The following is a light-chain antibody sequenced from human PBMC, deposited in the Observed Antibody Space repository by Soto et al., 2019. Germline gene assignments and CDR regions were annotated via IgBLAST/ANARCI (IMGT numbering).Light chain of an antibody. CDR3: CSYGGDRI. Sequence: QSALTQPASVSGSPGQSIAISCTGTSSNVGGYNFVSWYQQHPGKAPKLLIYEVNKRPSGVSERFSGSKSDNTASLTISGVQGEDEADYYCCSYGGDRIFGGGTKLAVL. J-gene: IGLJ2*01. CDR1: SSNVGGYNF. V-gene: IGLV2-23*02. CDR2: EVN.